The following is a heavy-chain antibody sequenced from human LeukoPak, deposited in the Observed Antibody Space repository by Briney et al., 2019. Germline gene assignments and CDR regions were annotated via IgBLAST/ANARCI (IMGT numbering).Heavy chain of an antibody. J-gene: IGHJ4*02. CDR1: GASISSSNYY. Sequence: SETLSLTCTVSGASISSSNYYWGWIRQPPGKGLEWIGSIFHSGITYYNPSLKSRVTISADTSKNQFSLKLTSVAAADTAVYYCATVDQIDSTSWVWDYWGQGPLVTVSS. D-gene: IGHD2-2*01. CDR3: ATVDQIDSTSWVWDY. V-gene: IGHV4-39*07. CDR2: IFHSGIT.